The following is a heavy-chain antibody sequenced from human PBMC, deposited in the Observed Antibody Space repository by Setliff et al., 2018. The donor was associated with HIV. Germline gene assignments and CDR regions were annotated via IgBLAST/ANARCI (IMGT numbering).Heavy chain of an antibody. D-gene: IGHD6-19*01. CDR2: ISSFNGNT. CDR3: ARVPYRSAWFSGGHDAFDI. V-gene: IGHV1-18*04. CDR1: GYSLTDFY. Sequence: ASVKVSCKASGYSLTDFYIRWVRQAPGQGLEWMGWISSFNGNTKYAQSFQDRVAMTTETATSTAYMEMRSLRSDDTAVYFCARVPYRSAWFSGGHDAFDIWGQGTMVTV. J-gene: IGHJ3*02.